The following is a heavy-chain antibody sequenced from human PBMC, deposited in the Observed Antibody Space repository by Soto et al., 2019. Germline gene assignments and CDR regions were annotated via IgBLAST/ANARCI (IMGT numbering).Heavy chain of an antibody. D-gene: IGHD1-26*01. CDR3: AREGILSQWVSIGY. CDR1: GGSISSSSYY. J-gene: IGHJ4*02. Sequence: SETLSLTCTVSGGSISSSSYYWGWIRQPPGKGLEWIGSIYYSGSTYYNPSLKSRVTISVDTSKNQFSLKLSSVTAADTAVYYCAREGILSQWVSIGYWGQGTLVTVSS. CDR2: IYYSGST. V-gene: IGHV4-39*07.